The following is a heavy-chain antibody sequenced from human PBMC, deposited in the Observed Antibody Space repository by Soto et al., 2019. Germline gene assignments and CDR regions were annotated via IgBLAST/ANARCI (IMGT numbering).Heavy chain of an antibody. D-gene: IGHD2-15*01. J-gene: IGHJ4*02. CDR3: AAAKLLPFEY. CDR2: ISNQGDTT. CDR1: VFTFSVYK. V-gene: IGHV3-64D*06. Sequence: WWSLRLSCSTSVFTFSVYKMHWFRQAPGKGLEYVSGISNQGDTTYYADSVKGRFTISRDNSKNTLYFQMSSLRPEDTAVYYCAAAKLLPFEYWGQGTQVTVSS.